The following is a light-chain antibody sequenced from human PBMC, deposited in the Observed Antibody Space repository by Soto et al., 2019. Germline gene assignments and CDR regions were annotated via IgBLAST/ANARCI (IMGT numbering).Light chain of an antibody. CDR2: RAS. CDR3: QQYVTSPWA. J-gene: IGKJ1*01. V-gene: IGKV3-15*01. Sequence: IVMTQSPATLSVSPGERATLSCRASQNIYSNIAWYQQRPGQAPRLLIYRASTRAPGVPARFSGSGSGTDFTLTISSLQSEDFAVYSCQQYVTSPWAFGQGTKVAIE. CDR1: QNIYSN.